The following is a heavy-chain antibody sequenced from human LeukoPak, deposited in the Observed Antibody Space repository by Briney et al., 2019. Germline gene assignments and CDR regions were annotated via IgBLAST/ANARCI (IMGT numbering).Heavy chain of an antibody. CDR1: GGSITSDSYY. V-gene: IGHV4-31*03. CDR3: SRDATYFYDRSGYYYPYDAFDI. Sequence: PSETLSLTCTVSGGSITSDSYYWSWIRQHPGKGLEWIGYIYYTGATDYSPSPKSRVIISLDTSKNQLSLNLSSVTAADTAVYYCSRDATYFYDRSGYYYPYDAFDIWGQGTMVTVSS. J-gene: IGHJ3*02. D-gene: IGHD3-22*01. CDR2: IYYTGAT.